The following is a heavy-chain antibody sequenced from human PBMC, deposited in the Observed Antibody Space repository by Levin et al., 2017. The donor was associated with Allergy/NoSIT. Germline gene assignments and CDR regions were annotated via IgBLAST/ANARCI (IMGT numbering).Heavy chain of an antibody. D-gene: IGHD5-24*01. CDR1: GFNFRRYG. CDR3: AKDQLPNYATASHGFDS. Sequence: GGSLRLSCTASGFNFRRYGAHWVRQAPDKGLEWMAMIAYDGSVKKYSDSVKGRFTISRDNSKNTLYLQMDSLRTDDTGFYFCAKDQLPNYATASHGFDSWGQGTLVTVAS. J-gene: IGHJ4*02. V-gene: IGHV3-30*18. CDR2: IAYDGSVK.